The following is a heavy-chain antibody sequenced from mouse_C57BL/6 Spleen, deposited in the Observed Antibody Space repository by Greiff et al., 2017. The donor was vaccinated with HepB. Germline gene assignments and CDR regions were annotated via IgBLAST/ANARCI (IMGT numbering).Heavy chain of an antibody. V-gene: IGHV1-69*01. CDR2: IDPSDSYT. Sequence: VQLQQPGAELVMPGASVKLSCKASGYTFTSYWMHWVKQRPGQGLEWIGEIDPSDSYTNYNQKFKGKSTLTVDKSSSTAYMPLSSLTSEDSAVYYCARRGGVNYYGSSDWYFDVWGTGTTVTVSS. CDR1: GYTFTSYW. D-gene: IGHD1-1*01. CDR3: ARRGGVNYYGSSDWYFDV. J-gene: IGHJ1*03.